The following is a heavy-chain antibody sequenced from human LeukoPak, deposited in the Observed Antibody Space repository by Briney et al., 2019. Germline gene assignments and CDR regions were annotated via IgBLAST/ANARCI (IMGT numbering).Heavy chain of an antibody. CDR3: ARDRTGAFDI. CDR1: GASISSGDYS. J-gene: IGHJ3*02. Sequence: SETLSLTCAVSGASISSGDYSWSWIRQPPGKGLEWIGYIYHSGSTTYNPSLKSRVTISLDRSKNQFSLKLNSVTAAATAVYYCARDRTGAFDIWGQGTMVTVSS. CDR2: IYHSGST. V-gene: IGHV4-30-2*01. D-gene: IGHD1-1*01.